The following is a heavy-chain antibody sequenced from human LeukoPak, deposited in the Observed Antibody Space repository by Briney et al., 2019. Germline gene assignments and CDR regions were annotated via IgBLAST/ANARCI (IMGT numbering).Heavy chain of an antibody. Sequence: SETLSLTCTVSGGSISSYYWSWIRQPAGKGLEWIGRIYTSGSTNYNPPLKSRVTMSVDTSKNQFSLKLSSVTAADTAVYYCARGSRLYYYYGMDVWGQGTTVTVSS. CDR3: ARGSRLYYYYGMDV. J-gene: IGHJ6*02. CDR1: GGSISSYY. V-gene: IGHV4-4*07. CDR2: IYTSGST. D-gene: IGHD1-1*01.